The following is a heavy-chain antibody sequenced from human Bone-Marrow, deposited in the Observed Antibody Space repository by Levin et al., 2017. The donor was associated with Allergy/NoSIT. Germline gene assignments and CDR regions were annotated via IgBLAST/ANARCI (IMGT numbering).Heavy chain of an antibody. D-gene: IGHD6-19*01. CDR2: ISSSSSTI. V-gene: IGHV3-48*02. Sequence: GGSLRLSCAASGFTFSSYSMNWVRQAPGKGLEWVSYISSSSSTIYYADSVKGRFTISRDNAKNSLYLQMNSLRDEDTAVYYCARLGARLGQWLGFDYWGQGTLVTVSS. CDR3: ARLGARLGQWLGFDY. J-gene: IGHJ4*02. CDR1: GFTFSSYS.